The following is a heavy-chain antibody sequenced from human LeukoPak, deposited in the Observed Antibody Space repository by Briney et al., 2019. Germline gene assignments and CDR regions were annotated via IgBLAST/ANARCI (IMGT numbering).Heavy chain of an antibody. Sequence: PSETLSLTCTVSGGSIGSSSYYWGWIRQPPGKGLEWIGEIYHSGSTNYNPSLKSRVTISVDKSKNQFSLKLSSVTAADTAVYYCARDTEDSSGWYDYWGQGTLVTVSS. J-gene: IGHJ4*02. CDR2: IYHSGST. V-gene: IGHV4-39*07. CDR1: GGSIGSSSYY. D-gene: IGHD6-19*01. CDR3: ARDTEDSSGWYDY.